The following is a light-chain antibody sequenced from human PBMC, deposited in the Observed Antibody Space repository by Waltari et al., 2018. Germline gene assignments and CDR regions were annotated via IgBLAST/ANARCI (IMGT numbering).Light chain of an antibody. Sequence: DIQMTQSPSSLYASVGDRVTITCRASQSISSYLNWYQQKPGKAPKLLTYAASSLQSGVPSRFSGSGSGTDFTLTISSLQPEDFATYYCQQSYSTPRTFGQGTKVEIK. V-gene: IGKV1-39*01. CDR2: AAS. J-gene: IGKJ1*01. CDR3: QQSYSTPRT. CDR1: QSISSY.